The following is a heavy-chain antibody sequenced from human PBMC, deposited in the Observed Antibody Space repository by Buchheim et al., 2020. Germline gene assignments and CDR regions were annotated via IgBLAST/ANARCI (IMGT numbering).Heavy chain of an antibody. J-gene: IGHJ6*02. Sequence: EVQLVESGGGLVQPGGSLRLSCAASGFTFSSYEMNWVRQAPGKGLEWVSYISSSGSTIYYADSVKGRFTISRDNSKNTLYLQMNSLRAEDTAVYYCAKDLQALLWFGEGVGYYYYYGMDVWGQGTT. V-gene: IGHV3-48*03. CDR3: AKDLQALLWFGEGVGYYYYYGMDV. CDR2: ISSSGSTI. D-gene: IGHD3-10*01. CDR1: GFTFSSYE.